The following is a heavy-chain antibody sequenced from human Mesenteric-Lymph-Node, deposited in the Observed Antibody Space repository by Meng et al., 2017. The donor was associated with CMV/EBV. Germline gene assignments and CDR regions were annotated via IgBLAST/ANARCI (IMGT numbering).Heavy chain of an antibody. J-gene: IGHJ4*02. CDR2: INHSGST. CDR3: ARGRSGYGYPPGTLDY. Sequence: SQTLSLTCAVFGGSFSDYYWSWIRQPPGKGLEWIGEINHSGSTNYNPSLKSRVTISVDTSKNQFSLKLSSVTAADTAVYYCARGRSGYGYPPGTLDYWGQGTLVTVSS. CDR1: GGSFSDYY. V-gene: IGHV4-34*01. D-gene: IGHD5-18*01.